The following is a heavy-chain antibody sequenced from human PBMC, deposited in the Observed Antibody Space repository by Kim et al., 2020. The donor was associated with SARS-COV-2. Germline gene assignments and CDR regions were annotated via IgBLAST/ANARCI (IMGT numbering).Heavy chain of an antibody. CDR2: A. CDR3: AIITTLARADY. J-gene: IGHJ4*02. Sequence: ANYAQKFQGRVTITADESTSTAYMELSSLRSEDTAVYYCAIITTLARADYWGQGTLVTVSS. D-gene: IGHD3-22*01. V-gene: IGHV1-69*01.